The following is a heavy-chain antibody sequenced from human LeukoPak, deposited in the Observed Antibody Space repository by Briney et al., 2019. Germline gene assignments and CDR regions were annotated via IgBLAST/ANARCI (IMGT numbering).Heavy chain of an antibody. D-gene: IGHD3-10*01. V-gene: IGHV1-69*13. CDR1: GGTFSSYA. Sequence: SVKVSCKASGGTFSSYAISWVRQAPGQGLEWMGGIIPIFGTANYAQKFQGRVTITADESTSTAYMELCSLRSEDTAVYYCARRFDYYGSGSYYNWFDPWGQGTLVTVSS. CDR3: ARRFDYYGSGSYYNWFDP. J-gene: IGHJ5*02. CDR2: IIPIFGTA.